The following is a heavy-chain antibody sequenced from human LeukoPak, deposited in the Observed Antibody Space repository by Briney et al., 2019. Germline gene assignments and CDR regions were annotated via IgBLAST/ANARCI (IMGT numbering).Heavy chain of an antibody. D-gene: IGHD5-12*01. CDR3: ARDLVATIPGPAREKKDNWFDP. V-gene: IGHV4-34*01. CDR1: GGSFSGYY. J-gene: IGHJ5*02. Sequence: SETLSLTCAVYGGSFSGYYWSWIRQPPGKGLEWIGEINHSGSTNYNPSLKSRVTISVDTSKNQFSLKLSSVTAADTAVYYCARDLVATIPGPAREKKDNWFDPWGQGTLVTVSS. CDR2: INHSGST.